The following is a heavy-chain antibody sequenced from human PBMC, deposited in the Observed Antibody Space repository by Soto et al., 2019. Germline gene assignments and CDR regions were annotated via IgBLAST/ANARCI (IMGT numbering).Heavy chain of an antibody. Sequence: GASVKVSCKASGYTFTSYGISWVRQAPGQGLEWMGWISAYNGNTNYAQKLQGRVTMTTDTSTSTAYMELRSLRSDDTAVYYCARPAAAGKVVNWFDPWGQGTPVTVSS. CDR2: ISAYNGNT. D-gene: IGHD6-13*01. CDR1: GYTFTSYG. CDR3: ARPAAAGKVVNWFDP. V-gene: IGHV1-18*01. J-gene: IGHJ5*02.